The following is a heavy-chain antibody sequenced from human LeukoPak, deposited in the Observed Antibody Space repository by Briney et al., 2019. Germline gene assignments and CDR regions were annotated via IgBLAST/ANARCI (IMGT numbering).Heavy chain of an antibody. Sequence: SETLSLTCTVPGGSISSYYWSWIRQPPGKGLEWIGYIYDSGSTNYNPSLKSRVTISVDTSKNQFSLKVSSVTAADTAVYYCARLRSRTVFDYWGQGTQVTVSS. V-gene: IGHV4-59*01. J-gene: IGHJ4*02. CDR3: ARLRSRTVFDY. CDR1: GGSISSYY. CDR2: IYDSGST. D-gene: IGHD1-14*01.